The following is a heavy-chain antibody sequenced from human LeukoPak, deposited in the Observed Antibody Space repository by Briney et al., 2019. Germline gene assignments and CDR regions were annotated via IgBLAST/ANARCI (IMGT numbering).Heavy chain of an antibody. J-gene: IGHJ4*02. CDR2: ISDTGGST. D-gene: IGHD3-22*01. Sequence: GGSLRLSCAVSGITLSNYGMSWVRQAPGKGLEWVAGISDTGGSTNYADSVKGRFTISRDNAKNSLYLQMNSLRAEDTAVYYCARENDYDSSGYYFDYWGQGTLVTVSS. CDR3: ARENDYDSSGYYFDY. V-gene: IGHV3-23*01. CDR1: GITLSNYG.